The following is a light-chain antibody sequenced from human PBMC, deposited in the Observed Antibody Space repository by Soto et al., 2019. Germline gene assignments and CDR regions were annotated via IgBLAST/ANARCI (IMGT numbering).Light chain of an antibody. V-gene: IGKV1-33*01. CDR1: QHITNF. CDR3: QQYDNLPYT. CDR2: DAS. J-gene: IGKJ2*01. Sequence: DIQMTQSPSSLSSSVGDRVTITCQASQHITNFLNWYQQKPGKAPKLLIYDASKLKSGVPSRFRGSGSGTDFTFTSSRLQHEDIATYYCQQYDNLPYTFGQGTKLEI.